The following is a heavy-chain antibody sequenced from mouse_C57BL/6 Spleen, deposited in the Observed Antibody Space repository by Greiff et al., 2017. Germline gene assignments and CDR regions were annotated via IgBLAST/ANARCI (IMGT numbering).Heavy chain of an antibody. J-gene: IGHJ2*01. Sequence: VQLQQPGAELVKPGASVKLSCKASGYTFTSYWMHWVKQRPGQGLAWIGMIHPNSGSTNYNEKFKSKATLTVDKSSSTAYMQLSSLTSEDSAVYYCARLYGSSSYYFDYWGQGTTLTVSS. CDR2: IHPNSGST. V-gene: IGHV1-64*01. D-gene: IGHD1-1*01. CDR1: GYTFTSYW. CDR3: ARLYGSSSYYFDY.